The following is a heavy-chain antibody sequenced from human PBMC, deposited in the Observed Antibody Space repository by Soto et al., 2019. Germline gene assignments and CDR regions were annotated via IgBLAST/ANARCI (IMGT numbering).Heavy chain of an antibody. CDR3: AKDRGGVLAPSYFDN. D-gene: IGHD2-8*01. CDR2: ISGSGGST. J-gene: IGHJ4*02. CDR1: GFTFSDYA. V-gene: IGHV3-23*01. Sequence: EVQLLESGGGFVQPGGSLRLSCAASGFTFSDYAMTWVRQAPGKGLDWVSSISGSGGSTYYADSVKGRFTISRDNSKNTLYLQMHSLRAEDTAVYYCAKDRGGVLAPSYFDNWGQGTLVPVS.